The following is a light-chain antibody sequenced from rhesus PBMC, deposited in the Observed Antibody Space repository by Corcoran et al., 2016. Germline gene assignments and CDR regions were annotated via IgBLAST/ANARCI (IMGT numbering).Light chain of an antibody. CDR3: QHYYDNPLS. Sequence: DIQMTQSPSALSASIGDRVAISCRASQNIYSNLAWYQQKPGKAPKLLIFAVSSLQNGIPSRFSGSGAGTDFTLTINSLQPEDSAAYYCQHYYDNPLSFGGGTKVELK. J-gene: IGKJ4*01. CDR2: AVS. CDR1: QNIYSN. V-gene: IGKV1S12*01.